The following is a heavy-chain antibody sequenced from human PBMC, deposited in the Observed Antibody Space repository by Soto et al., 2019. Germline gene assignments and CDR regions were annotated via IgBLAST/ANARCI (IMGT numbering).Heavy chain of an antibody. V-gene: IGHV3-30-3*01. CDR2: ISYDGTIE. D-gene: IGHD3-10*01. CDR1: GFTFSNYP. Sequence: QVQLAESGGGVVQPGSSLRLSCAASGFTFSNYPMHWVRQAPGKGLEWVALISYDGTIEDYEESVQGRFTVSRDNSKNTRFLQMRSMSAEDTAVYLCARDSGLAMTKGRGFDVWGQGTKVIVSS. J-gene: IGHJ3*01. CDR3: ARDSGLAMTKGRGFDV.